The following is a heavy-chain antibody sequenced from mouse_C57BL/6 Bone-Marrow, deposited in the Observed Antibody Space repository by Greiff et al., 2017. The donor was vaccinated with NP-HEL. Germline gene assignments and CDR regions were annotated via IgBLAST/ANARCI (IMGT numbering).Heavy chain of an antibody. CDR1: GFNIKDDY. Sequence: VQLKESGAELVRPGASVKLSCTASGFNIKDDYMHWVKQRPEQGLEWIGWIDPENGDTEYASKFQGKATITADTSSNTAYLQLSSLTSEDTAVYYCTTNYSKDLFDYWGKGTTLTVSS. CDR3: TTNYSKDLFDY. J-gene: IGHJ2*01. V-gene: IGHV14-4*01. D-gene: IGHD2-5*01. CDR2: IDPENGDT.